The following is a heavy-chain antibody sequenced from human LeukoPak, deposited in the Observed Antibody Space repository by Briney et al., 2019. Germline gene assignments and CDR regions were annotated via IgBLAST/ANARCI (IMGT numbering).Heavy chain of an antibody. D-gene: IGHD5-24*01. J-gene: IGHJ4*02. CDR2: INIEVRDT. V-gene: IGHV3-74*01. Sequence: GSLRLSCAASLFTFTTYWMHCGRHAPRRGGGWVSRINIEVRDTNFADSVKGRFTISRDNAKNTLYLQMSRVRAEETGLGIFARDRELATVGVDYRGEGTLVTVSS. CDR1: LFTFTTYW. CDR3: ARDRELATVGVDY.